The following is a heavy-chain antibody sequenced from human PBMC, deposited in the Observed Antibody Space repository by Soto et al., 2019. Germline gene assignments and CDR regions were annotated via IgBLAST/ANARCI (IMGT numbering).Heavy chain of an antibody. CDR2: ISGSGGST. Sequence: EVQLLESGGGLVQPGGSLRLSCAASGFTFSSYAMSWVRQAPGKGLEWISAISGSGGSTYYADSVKGRFTISRDNSKNTLYVQMSSVRGEDTAVYYCAKDGGREYDAFDIWGQGTMVTVSS. CDR3: AKDGGREYDAFDI. D-gene: IGHD3-16*01. V-gene: IGHV3-23*01. J-gene: IGHJ3*02. CDR1: GFTFSSYA.